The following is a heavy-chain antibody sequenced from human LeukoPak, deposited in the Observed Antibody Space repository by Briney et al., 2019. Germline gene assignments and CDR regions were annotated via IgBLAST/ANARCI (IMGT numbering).Heavy chain of an antibody. V-gene: IGHV4-59*08. CDR3: ARVSKLGGYY. Sequence: SESLSLTRTVSGGSISSYYWSWIRQPPGKGLEWIGYIYYSGSTNYNPSLKSRVTISVDTSKNQFSLKLSSVTAADTAVYYCARVSKLGGYYWGQGTLVTVSS. D-gene: IGHD5-12*01. J-gene: IGHJ4*02. CDR2: IYYSGST. CDR1: GGSISSYY.